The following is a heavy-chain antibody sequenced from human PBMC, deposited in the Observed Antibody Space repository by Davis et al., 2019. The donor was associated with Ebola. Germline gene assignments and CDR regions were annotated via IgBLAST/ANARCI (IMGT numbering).Heavy chain of an antibody. CDR3: ARDWLLLDY. D-gene: IGHD3-9*01. CDR1: GFTFSSYG. CDR2: IWYDGSNK. J-gene: IGHJ4*02. V-gene: IGHV3-33*01. Sequence: GESLNISCAASGFTFSSYGMHWVRQAPGKGLEWVAVIWYDGSNKYYADSVKGRFTISRDNSKNTLYLQMNSLRAEDTAVYYCARDWLLLDYWGQGTLVTVSS.